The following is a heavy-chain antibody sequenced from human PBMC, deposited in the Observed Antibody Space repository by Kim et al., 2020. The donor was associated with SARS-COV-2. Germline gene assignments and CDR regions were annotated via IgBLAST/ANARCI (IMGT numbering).Heavy chain of an antibody. CDR3: ARVGSSGWGAFDI. CDR1: GYIFTTFY. D-gene: IGHD6-19*01. Sequence: ASVKVSCKASGYIFTTFYMHWVRQAPGQGLEWMGIINPRDGTTTYAQKFQGRVTKTRDTSASTVYMELSSLTSEDTAVYYCARVGSSGWGAFDIWGQGTMVTVSS. V-gene: IGHV1-46*01. J-gene: IGHJ3*02. CDR2: INPRDGTT.